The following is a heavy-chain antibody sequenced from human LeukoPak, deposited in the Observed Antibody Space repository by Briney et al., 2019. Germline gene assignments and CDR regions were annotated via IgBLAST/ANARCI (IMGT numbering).Heavy chain of an antibody. CDR3: ARVNPAVYFDY. V-gene: IGHV4-34*01. CDR2: INHSGST. CDR1: GGSFSGYY. Sequence: PSETLSLTCAVYGGSFSGYYWSWIRQPPGKGLEWIGEINHSGSTNYNPSLKSRVTMSVDTSKNQFSLKLSSVTAADTAVYYCARVNPAVYFDYWGQGTLVTVSS. J-gene: IGHJ4*02. D-gene: IGHD2-2*01.